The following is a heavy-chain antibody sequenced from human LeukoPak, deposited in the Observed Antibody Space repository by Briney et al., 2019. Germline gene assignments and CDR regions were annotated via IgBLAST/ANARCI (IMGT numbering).Heavy chain of an antibody. D-gene: IGHD3-22*01. V-gene: IGHV4-39*01. Sequence: SETLSLTCTVSGVSISSSNSYWGWIRQPPGKGLEWIGSIYYSGNTYYDASLKSQVSISIDTSKNQFSLKLSSVTAADTAVYYCARRLTHSSGYLGGFSTRGRFDPWGQGTLVTVSS. J-gene: IGHJ5*02. CDR3: ARRLTHSSGYLGGFSTRGRFDP. CDR2: IYYSGNT. CDR1: GVSISSSNSY.